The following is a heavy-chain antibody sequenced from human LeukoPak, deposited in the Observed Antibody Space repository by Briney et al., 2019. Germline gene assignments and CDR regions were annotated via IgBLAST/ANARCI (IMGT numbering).Heavy chain of an antibody. CDR3: ARVQLYDFWSGYSNGVYYGMDV. V-gene: IGHV4-59*01. J-gene: IGHJ6*02. D-gene: IGHD3-3*01. CDR1: GGSISSYY. Sequence: PSETLSLTCTVSGGSISSYYWSWIRQPPGKGLEWIGYIYYSGSTNYNPSLKSRVTISVDTSKNQFSLKLSSVTAADTAVYYCARVQLYDFWSGYSNGVYYGMDVWGQGTTVTVSS. CDR2: IYYSGST.